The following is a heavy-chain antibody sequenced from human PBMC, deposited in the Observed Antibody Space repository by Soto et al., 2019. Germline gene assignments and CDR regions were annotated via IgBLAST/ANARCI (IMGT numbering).Heavy chain of an antibody. J-gene: IGHJ4*02. Sequence: EVQLVESGGGLVQPGGSLRLSCAASGFTFSSYAMHWVRQAPGKGLEYVSAISSNGGSTYYANSVKGRFTISRDNSKNTLYLQMGSLRAEDMAFYYCARGPGYYFDYWGQGTLVTVSS. CDR3: ARGPGYYFDY. CDR2: ISSNGGST. CDR1: GFTFSSYA. V-gene: IGHV3-64*01.